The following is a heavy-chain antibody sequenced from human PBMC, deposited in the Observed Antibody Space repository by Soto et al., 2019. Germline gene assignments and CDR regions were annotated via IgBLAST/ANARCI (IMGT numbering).Heavy chain of an antibody. Sequence: ASVKVSCKVSGYTLTELSMHWVRQAPGKGLEWMGGFDPEDGETIYAQKFQGRVTMTEDTSTDTAYMELSSLRSEDTAVYYCATAGIFDYDSSGSYYWGQGTLVTVSS. CDR3: ATAGIFDYDSSGSYY. CDR2: FDPEDGET. J-gene: IGHJ4*02. CDR1: GYTLTELS. D-gene: IGHD3-22*01. V-gene: IGHV1-24*01.